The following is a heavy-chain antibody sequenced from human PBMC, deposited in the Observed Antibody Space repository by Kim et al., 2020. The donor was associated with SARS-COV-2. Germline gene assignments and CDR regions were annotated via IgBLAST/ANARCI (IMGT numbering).Heavy chain of an antibody. CDR2: TT. D-gene: IGHD3-16*01. CDR3: TTGLGGTFDY. Sequence: TTDYAAPVKGRFTISRDDSKNTLYLQMNSLKTEDTAVYYCTTGLGGTFDYWGQGTLVTVSS. V-gene: IGHV3-15*01. J-gene: IGHJ4*02.